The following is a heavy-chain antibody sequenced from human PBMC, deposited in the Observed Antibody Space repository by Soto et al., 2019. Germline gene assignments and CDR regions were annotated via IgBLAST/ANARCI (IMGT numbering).Heavy chain of an antibody. J-gene: IGHJ4*02. D-gene: IGHD2-21*02. CDR2: ISSSSSTI. CDR1: GFTFSSYS. CDR3: AREVVVVVTGAGFDY. Sequence: HPGGSLRLSCAASGFTFSSYSMNWVRQAPGKGLEWVSYISSSSSTIYYADSVKGRFTISRDNAKNSLYLQMNSLRDEDTAVYYCAREVVVVVTGAGFDYWGQGTLVTVSS. V-gene: IGHV3-48*02.